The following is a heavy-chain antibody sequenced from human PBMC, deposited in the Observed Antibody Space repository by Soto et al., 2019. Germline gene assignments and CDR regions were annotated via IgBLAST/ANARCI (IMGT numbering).Heavy chain of an antibody. J-gene: IGHJ4*02. CDR1: GFTFSSYW. Sequence: EALLVESGGGLVQPGGSLRLSCAASGFTFSSYWMSWVRQTPGKGLEWVANMNRDGTEKYYVDSVAGRFTISRDNARNALYLQMNNLRVDDTAVYYCARDPNSGYDRGRNYWGQGTLVSVSS. CDR2: MNRDGTEK. D-gene: IGHD5-12*01. V-gene: IGHV3-7*05. CDR3: ARDPNSGYDRGRNY.